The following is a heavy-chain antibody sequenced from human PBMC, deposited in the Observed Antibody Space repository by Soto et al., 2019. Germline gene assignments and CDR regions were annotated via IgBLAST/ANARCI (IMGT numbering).Heavy chain of an antibody. CDR3: ARGVTMVRGVTIWYFDL. CDR2: IGTAGDT. D-gene: IGHD3-10*01. Sequence: EVQLVESGGGLVQPGGSLRLSCAASGFTFSSYDMHWVRQATGKGLEWVSAIGTAGDTYYPGSVKGRFTISRENAKNCLYLQMNSLRAGDTAVYYCARGVTMVRGVTIWYFDLWGRGTLVTVSS. CDR1: GFTFSSYD. J-gene: IGHJ2*01. V-gene: IGHV3-13*04.